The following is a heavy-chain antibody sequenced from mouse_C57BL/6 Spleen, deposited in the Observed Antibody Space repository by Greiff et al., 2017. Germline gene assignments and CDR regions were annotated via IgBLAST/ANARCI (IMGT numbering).Heavy chain of an antibody. Sequence: VQLQQPGAELVMPGASVKLSCKASGYTFTSYWMHWVKQRPGQGLEWIGEIDPSDSYTNYNQKFKGKSTLTVDKSSSTAYMQLSSLTSEDSAVYYCARWGLLQAMDYWGQGTSVTVSS. D-gene: IGHD2-3*01. CDR2: IDPSDSYT. CDR1: GYTFTSYW. J-gene: IGHJ4*01. V-gene: IGHV1-69*01. CDR3: ARWGLLQAMDY.